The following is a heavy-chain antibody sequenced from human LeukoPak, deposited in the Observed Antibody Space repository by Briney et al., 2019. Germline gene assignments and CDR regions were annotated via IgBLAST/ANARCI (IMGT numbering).Heavy chain of an antibody. V-gene: IGHV4-38-2*01. CDR1: GYSISSCYY. J-gene: IGHJ4*02. CDR3: ARGGHLAAAEDY. D-gene: IGHD6-13*01. Sequence: SETLSLTCAVSGYSISSCYYRGWLRQPPGKGLEWIGSIYHSGSTYYNPSLKSRVTISVDTSKNQFSLKLSSVTAADTAMWYCARGGHLAAAEDYWGQGTLVTVSS. CDR2: IYHSGST.